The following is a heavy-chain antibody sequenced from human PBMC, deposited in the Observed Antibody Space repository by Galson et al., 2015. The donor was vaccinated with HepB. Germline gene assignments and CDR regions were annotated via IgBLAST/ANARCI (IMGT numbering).Heavy chain of an antibody. D-gene: IGHD3-16*01. Sequence: SLRLSCAASGFTFSSYAMHWVRQAPGKGLEWVAVISYDGSNKYYADSVKGRFTISSDNSKNTLYLQMNSLRAGDTAVYYCARGGPLPYYYYYGMDVWGQGTTVTVSS. CDR1: GFTFSSYA. J-gene: IGHJ6*02. CDR3: ARGGPLPYYYYYGMDV. CDR2: ISYDGSNK. V-gene: IGHV3-30-3*01.